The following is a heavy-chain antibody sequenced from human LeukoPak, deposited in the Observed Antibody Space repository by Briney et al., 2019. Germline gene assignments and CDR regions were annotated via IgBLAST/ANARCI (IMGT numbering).Heavy chain of an antibody. CDR2: INKDGSAT. CDR1: GFTFDAFA. CDR3: ATWAFYHSLDV. Sequence: GGSLRLSCEASGFTFDAFAMHWVRQAPGKGLEWVSLINKDGSATYYADSVKGRFTISRDNSKNSLYLQMNSLRSEDTALYYCATWAFYHSLDVWGQGTTVTVSS. V-gene: IGHV3-43*02. D-gene: IGHD1-26*01. J-gene: IGHJ6*02.